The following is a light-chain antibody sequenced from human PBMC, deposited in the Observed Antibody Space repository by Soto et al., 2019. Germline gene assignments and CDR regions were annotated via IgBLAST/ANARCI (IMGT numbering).Light chain of an antibody. V-gene: IGLV1-40*01. Sequence: QSVLTQPPSVSGAPGQRVTISCTGSSSNIGAGYDVHWYQQLPGTAPKLLIYGNSNRPSGVPDRISGSKSGTSASLAITGLQAEDEADYYCQSYDSSLSGSYVFGTGTKVTV. CDR2: GNS. CDR3: QSYDSSLSGSYV. CDR1: SSNIGAGYD. J-gene: IGLJ1*01.